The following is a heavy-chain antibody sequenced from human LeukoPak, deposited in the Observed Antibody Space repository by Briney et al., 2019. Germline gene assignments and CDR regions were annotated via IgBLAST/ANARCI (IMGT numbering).Heavy chain of an antibody. D-gene: IGHD5-18*01. CDR3: ARRGKLWYDYYYYYGMDV. Sequence: ASVKVSCKASGYTFTSYDINWVRQATGQGLEWMGWMNPNSGNTGYAQKFQGRVTMTRNTSISTAYMELSSLISEDTAVYYCARRGKLWYDYYYYYGMDVWGQGTTVTVSS. V-gene: IGHV1-8*01. CDR2: MNPNSGNT. CDR1: GYTFTSYD. J-gene: IGHJ6*02.